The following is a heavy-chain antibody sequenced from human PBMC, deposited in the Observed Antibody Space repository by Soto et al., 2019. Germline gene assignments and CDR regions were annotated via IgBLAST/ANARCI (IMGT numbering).Heavy chain of an antibody. CDR2: IYHSGST. Sequence: QVQLQESGPGLVKPSGTLSLTCAVSGGSISSSNWWSWVRQPPGKGLEWIGEIYHSGSTNYNPSRKRRASISVGKPRNQFALKLGSVTAAGTAVYYGGGGGGGLAVAGFIFDYWGQGTLVTVSS. J-gene: IGHJ4*02. CDR1: GGSISSSNW. D-gene: IGHD6-19*01. V-gene: IGHV4-4*02. CDR3: GGGGGGLAVAGFIFDY.